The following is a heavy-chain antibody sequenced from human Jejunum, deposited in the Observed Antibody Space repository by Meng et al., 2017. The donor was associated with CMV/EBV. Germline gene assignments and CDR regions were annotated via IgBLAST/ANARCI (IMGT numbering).Heavy chain of an antibody. D-gene: IGHD3-3*01. Sequence: SGYAFPASFIPWARQDPGQGLGWMGWIHPTSGGTTYAQNFRGRVTMTRDTSINTAYMALTTLRSDDTAVYYCAAVTYNSYDDFDYWGQGAPVTVSS. CDR3: AAVTYNSYDDFDY. V-gene: IGHV1-2*02. CDR2: IHPTSGGT. CDR1: GYAFPASF. J-gene: IGHJ4*02.